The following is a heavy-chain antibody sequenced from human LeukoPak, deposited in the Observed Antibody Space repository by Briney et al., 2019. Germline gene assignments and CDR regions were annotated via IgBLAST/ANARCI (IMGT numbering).Heavy chain of an antibody. Sequence: GGSLRLSCAASGFTFSSYAMHWVRQAPGKGLEWVSGISWNSGSIGYADSVKGRFTISRDNAKNSLYLQMNSLRAEDTALYYCAKAGGYSYGSYGMDVWGQGTTVTVSS. CDR2: ISWNSGSI. D-gene: IGHD5-18*01. V-gene: IGHV3-9*01. CDR3: AKAGGYSYGSYGMDV. J-gene: IGHJ6*02. CDR1: GFTFSSYA.